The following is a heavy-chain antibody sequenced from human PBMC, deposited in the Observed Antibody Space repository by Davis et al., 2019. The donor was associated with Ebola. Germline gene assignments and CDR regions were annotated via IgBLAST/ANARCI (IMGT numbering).Heavy chain of an antibody. D-gene: IGHD1-14*01. CDR1: GASISSYY. J-gene: IGHJ6*03. CDR2: IYHSGST. CDR3: ASTGGDYYYYYYMDV. V-gene: IGHV4-59*12. Sequence: SETLSLTCTVSGASISSYYWSWIRQPPGKGLEWIGEIYHSGSTNYNPSLKSRVTISVDKSKNQFSLKLSSVTAADTAVYYCASTGGDYYYYYYMDVWGKGTTVTVSS.